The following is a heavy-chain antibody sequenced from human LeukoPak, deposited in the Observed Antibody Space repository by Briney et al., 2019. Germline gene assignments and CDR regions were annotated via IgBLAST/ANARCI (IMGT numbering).Heavy chain of an antibody. V-gene: IGHV4-34*01. J-gene: IGHJ4*02. CDR2: INDSGGT. Sequence: SETPSLTCAVYGGSFSGYYWSWIRQPPGKGLEWIGEINDSGGTKYIPSLKSRVTISADTSKNQFSLKVNSVTAADTAVYYCARGGLNSNFFDSWGQGTLVTVSS. D-gene: IGHD4-11*01. CDR1: GGSFSGYY. CDR3: ARGGLNSNFFDS.